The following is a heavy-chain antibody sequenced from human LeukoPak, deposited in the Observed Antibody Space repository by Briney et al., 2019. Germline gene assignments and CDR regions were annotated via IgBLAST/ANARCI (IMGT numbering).Heavy chain of an antibody. CDR2: ISGTGGST. CDR1: GFTFSTYA. D-gene: IGHD1-26*01. V-gene: IGHV3-23*01. J-gene: IGHJ6*03. CDR3: AKVPSGSYYQVYYYYMDV. Sequence: GGSLRLSCAASGFTFSTYAMTWVRQAPGKGLEWVSLISGTGGSTYYADSVKGRFTISRDNSKNTLYLQMNSLRAEDTAVYYCAKVPSGSYYQVYYYYMDVWGKGTTVTVSS.